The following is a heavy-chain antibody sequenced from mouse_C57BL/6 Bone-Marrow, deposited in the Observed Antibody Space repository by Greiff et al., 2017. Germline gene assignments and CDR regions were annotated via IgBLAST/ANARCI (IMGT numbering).Heavy chain of an antibody. D-gene: IGHD2-3*01. CDR1: GYTFTSYW. Sequence: QVQLQQPGAELVKPGASVKMSCKASGYTFTSYWITWVKQRPGQGLEWIGDIYPGSGRTNYNEKIKSKATLTVDTSSSHADMHLSSLTSEYSAIYYCARWDGYYYWGQGTTLTVSS. J-gene: IGHJ2*01. V-gene: IGHV1-55*01. CDR3: ARWDGYYY. CDR2: IYPGSGRT.